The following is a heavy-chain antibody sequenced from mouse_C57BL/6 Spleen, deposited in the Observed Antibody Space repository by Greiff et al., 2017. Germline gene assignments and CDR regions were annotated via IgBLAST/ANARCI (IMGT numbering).Heavy chain of an antibody. V-gene: IGHV5-17*01. Sequence: EVKLVESGGGLVKPGGSLKLSCAASGFTFSDYGMHWVRQAPEKGLEWVAYISSGSSTIYYADTVKGRFTISRDNAKNTLFLQMTSLRSEDTAMYYCARDTTGVALYYFDYWGQGTTLTVSS. CDR3: ARDTTGVALYYFDY. CDR2: ISSGSSTI. D-gene: IGHD1-1*01. J-gene: IGHJ2*01. CDR1: GFTFSDYG.